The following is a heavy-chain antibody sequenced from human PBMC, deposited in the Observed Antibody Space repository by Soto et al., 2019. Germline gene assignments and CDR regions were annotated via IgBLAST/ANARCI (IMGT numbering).Heavy chain of an antibody. D-gene: IGHD5-12*01. CDR1: GYTFTSYD. J-gene: IGHJ4*02. Sequence: ASVKVSCKASGYTFTSYDINWVRQATGQGLEWMGWMNPNSGNTGYAQKFQGRVTMTRNTSISTAYMELSSLRSEDTAVYYCARVERGYSGYDLAVSFDYWGQGTLVTVSS. CDR3: ARVERGYSGYDLAVSFDY. V-gene: IGHV1-8*01. CDR2: MNPNSGNT.